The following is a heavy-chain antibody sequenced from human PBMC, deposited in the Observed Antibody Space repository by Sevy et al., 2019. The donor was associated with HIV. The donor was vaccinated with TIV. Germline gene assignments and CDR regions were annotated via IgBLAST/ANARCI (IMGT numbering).Heavy chain of an antibody. V-gene: IGHV1-2*02. Sequence: ASVKVSCKDSGYTFTDYYMHWMRQAPGQGLEWMGWINPDSGGRTYAPKFQGRVTLIRDTSISTSYMDLSRLKSDDTAVYYCVRDDRDGYSEYWGQGTLVTVSS. CDR1: GYTFTDYY. CDR2: INPDSGGR. J-gene: IGHJ4*02. CDR3: VRDDRDGYSEY.